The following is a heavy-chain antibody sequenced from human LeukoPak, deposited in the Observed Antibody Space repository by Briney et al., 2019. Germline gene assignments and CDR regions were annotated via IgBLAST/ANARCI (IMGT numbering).Heavy chain of an antibody. D-gene: IGHD3-10*01. CDR1: DGSITTHY. J-gene: IGHJ6*03. V-gene: IGHV4-4*07. Sequence: SETLPLTCTVSDGSITTHYRSWIRQPAGKGLEWIGRMHANGYTDHCPSLKSRLTMSVDTSKKQFSLRLSSVTAADTAVYFCARYGYYGSGRFMDIWGKGTTVIVSS. CDR3: ARYGYYGSGRFMDI. CDR2: MHANGYT.